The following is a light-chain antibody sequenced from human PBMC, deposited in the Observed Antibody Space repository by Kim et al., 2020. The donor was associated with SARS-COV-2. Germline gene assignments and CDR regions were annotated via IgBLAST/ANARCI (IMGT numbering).Light chain of an antibody. CDR1: SSDVGGYNY. CDR3: SSYTSSSTFV. J-gene: IGLJ1*01. V-gene: IGLV2-14*03. Sequence: GKSITLPCPGTSSDVGGYNYVSWYQQHPGKAPKRMIYDVTNRPSGVSNRFSGSKSGNTASLTISGLQAEDEADYYCSSYTSSSTFVFGTGTKVTVL. CDR2: DVT.